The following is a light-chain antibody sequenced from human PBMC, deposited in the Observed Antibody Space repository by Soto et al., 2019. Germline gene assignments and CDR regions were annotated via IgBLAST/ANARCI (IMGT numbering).Light chain of an antibody. Sequence: SYVLTQSPSVSVAPGKTAKITCGGNDIGSKNVHWYQQKPGQAPVLVIYYQTDRPSGIPERFSGSNSGNTATLTISRVEAGDEVDYYCQVWDSSSDHVVFGGGTKLTVL. CDR1: DIGSKN. V-gene: IGLV3-21*04. CDR3: QVWDSSSDHVV. CDR2: YQT. J-gene: IGLJ3*02.